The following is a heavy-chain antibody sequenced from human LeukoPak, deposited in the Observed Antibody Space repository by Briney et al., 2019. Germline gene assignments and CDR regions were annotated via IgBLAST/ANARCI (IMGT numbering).Heavy chain of an antibody. CDR2: ISAYKGNT. CDR1: GYTFTIYC. Sequence: ASVDVSRKASGYTFTIYCLSCVPEAPGQGCECMGWISAYKGNTNRAQKPRGRVTMTTDTSTSTAYMELRCMRSDSTAVYYSARETGHGGYGPYYYCGMDVWGQGTTVTVSS. CDR3: ARETGHGGYGPYYYCGMDV. D-gene: IGHD5-12*01. J-gene: IGHJ6*02. V-gene: IGHV1-18*01.